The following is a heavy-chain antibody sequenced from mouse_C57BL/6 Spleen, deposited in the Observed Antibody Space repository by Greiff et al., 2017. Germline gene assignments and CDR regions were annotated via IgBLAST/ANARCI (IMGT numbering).Heavy chain of an antibody. J-gene: IGHJ2*01. Sequence: EVKLVESGGGLVQPGGSLKLSCAASGFTFSDYYMYWVRQTPEKRLEWVAYISNGGGSTYYPDTVKGRFTISRDNAKNTLYLQMRRLKSEDTAMYYCARQDGYYEGYFDYWGQGTTLTVSS. CDR1: GFTFSDYY. CDR2: ISNGGGST. D-gene: IGHD2-3*01. CDR3: ARQDGYYEGYFDY. V-gene: IGHV5-12*01.